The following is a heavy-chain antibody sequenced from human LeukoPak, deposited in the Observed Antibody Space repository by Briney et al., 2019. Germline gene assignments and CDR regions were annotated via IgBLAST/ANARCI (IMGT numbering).Heavy chain of an antibody. CDR1: GGSISSYY. D-gene: IGHD4-17*01. CDR2: IYTSGST. Sequence: SETLSLTCTVSGGSISSYYWSWIRQPAGKGLEWIGRIYTSGSTNYNPSLKSRVTMSVDTSKNQFSLKLSSVTAADTAVYYCARGPMTTVTTTNGDAFDIWGQGTMVTVSS. CDR3: ARGPMTTVTTTNGDAFDI. J-gene: IGHJ3*02. V-gene: IGHV4-4*07.